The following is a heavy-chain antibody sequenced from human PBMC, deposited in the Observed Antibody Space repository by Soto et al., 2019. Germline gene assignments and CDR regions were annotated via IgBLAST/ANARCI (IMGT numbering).Heavy chain of an antibody. CDR2: ISGSGIST. CDR1: GFTFSTYG. J-gene: IGHJ3*02. Sequence: EVQLLESGGGLAQPGGSLRLSCAASGFTFSTYGMCWVRQAPGKGLEWVSGISGSGISTYYADSVKGRFTISRDNSKSTLYLQMNSLRAEDTAIYYCAKSVVVAVQDAFAIWGQGTMVTVSS. D-gene: IGHD2-15*01. CDR3: AKSVVVAVQDAFAI. V-gene: IGHV3-23*01.